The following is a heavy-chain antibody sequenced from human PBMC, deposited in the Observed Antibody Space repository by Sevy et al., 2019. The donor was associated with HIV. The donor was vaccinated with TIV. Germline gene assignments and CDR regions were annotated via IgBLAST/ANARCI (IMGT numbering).Heavy chain of an antibody. D-gene: IGHD2-15*01. J-gene: IGHJ6*02. CDR3: ATDGSPCSGGSCYDMDV. Sequence: ASVKVSCKASGHTFSAYYTHWVRQAPGQGLEWMGWMNPITGDTNLPQKFRGRVTMTSDTSITTTYLELSSLTSDDTAIYYCATDGSPCSGGSCYDMDVWGQGTTVTVSS. V-gene: IGHV1-2*02. CDR2: MNPITGDT. CDR1: GHTFSAYY.